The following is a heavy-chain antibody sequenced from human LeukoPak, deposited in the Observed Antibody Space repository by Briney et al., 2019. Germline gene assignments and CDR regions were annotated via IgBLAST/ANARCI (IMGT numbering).Heavy chain of an antibody. CDR1: GFTFSSYW. V-gene: IGHV3-48*03. J-gene: IGHJ4*02. CDR3: ARDGGEWELDH. CDR2: ISSSGSTI. Sequence: PGGSLRLSCAASGFTFSSYWMSWVRQAPGKGLEWISYISSSGSTIYYVDSVKGRFTISRDNANNSLYLQMNSLRAEDTAVYYCARDGGEWELDHWGQGTLVTVSS. D-gene: IGHD1-26*01.